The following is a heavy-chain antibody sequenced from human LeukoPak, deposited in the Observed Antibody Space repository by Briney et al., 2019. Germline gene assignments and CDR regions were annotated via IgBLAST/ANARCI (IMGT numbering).Heavy chain of an antibody. V-gene: IGHV3-30*02. Sequence: GGSLRLSCTTSGFTFSSSGIHWVRQAPGKGLEWVAFIRYDDANRYYADSVKGRFTISRDNSKNTLYLQMNSLRAEDTAVYYCAKGGTHSGSYWNYYYYYYMDVWGKGTTVTVSS. CDR1: GFTFSSSG. D-gene: IGHD1-26*01. J-gene: IGHJ6*03. CDR2: IRYDDANR. CDR3: AKGGTHSGSYWNYYYYYYMDV.